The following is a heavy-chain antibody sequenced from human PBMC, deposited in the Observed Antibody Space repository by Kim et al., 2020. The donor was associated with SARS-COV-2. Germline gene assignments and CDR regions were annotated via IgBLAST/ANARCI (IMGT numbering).Heavy chain of an antibody. J-gene: IGHJ6*03. CDR3: AREVAYYDFWSGYPHYYYYYMDV. V-gene: IGHV1-2*02. CDR1: GYTFTGYY. CDR2: INPNSGGT. Sequence: ASVKVSCKASGYTFTGYYMHWVRQAPGQGLEWMGWINPNSGGTNYAQKFQGRVTMTRDTSISTAYMELSRLRSDDTAVYYCAREVAYYDFWSGYPHYYYYYMDVWGKGTTVTVSS. D-gene: IGHD3-3*01.